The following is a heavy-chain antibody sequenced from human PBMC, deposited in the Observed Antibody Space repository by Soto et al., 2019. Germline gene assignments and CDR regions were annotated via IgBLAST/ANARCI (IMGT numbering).Heavy chain of an antibody. J-gene: IGHJ4*02. V-gene: IGHV3-74*01. CDR1: GFTFSSYW. CDR3: ARERGYSYGPWQQLPTGDFDY. D-gene: IGHD5-18*01. CDR2: INSDGSST. Sequence: GGSLRLSXAASGFTFSSYWMHWVRQAPGKGLVWVSRINSDGSSTSYADSVKGRFTISRDNAKNTLYLQMNSLRAEDTAVYYCARERGYSYGPWQQLPTGDFDYWGQGTLVTVSS.